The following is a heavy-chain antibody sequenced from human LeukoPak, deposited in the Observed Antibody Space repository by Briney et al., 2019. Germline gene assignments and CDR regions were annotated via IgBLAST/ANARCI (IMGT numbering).Heavy chain of an antibody. J-gene: IGHJ3*02. D-gene: IGHD2-2*01. CDR2: INHSGST. V-gene: IGHV4-34*01. CDR1: GGTFSGYY. CDR3: ARRGVVVVPAAPRGAFDI. Sequence: SETLSLTCAVYGGTFSGYYLSWIRQPPGKGLEWIGEINHSGSTNYNPSLKSRVTISVDTSKNQFSLKLSSVIAADTAVYYCARRGVVVVPAAPRGAFDIWGQGAMVTVSS.